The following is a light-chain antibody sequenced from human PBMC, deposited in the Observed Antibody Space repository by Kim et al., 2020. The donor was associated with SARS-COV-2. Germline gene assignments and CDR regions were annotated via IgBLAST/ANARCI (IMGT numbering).Light chain of an antibody. CDR1: QSVSSY. V-gene: IGKV3-11*01. J-gene: IGKJ4*01. CDR3: QQRSNWPLT. CDR2: DTS. Sequence: WSPGTSSPLPCSASQSVSSYLAWYQQKPGQAPRALNHDTSHGAPGIPGRFSGSESGKDFPLNIRSLEPEDFAVYYCQQRSNWPLTFGGGTQVDIK.